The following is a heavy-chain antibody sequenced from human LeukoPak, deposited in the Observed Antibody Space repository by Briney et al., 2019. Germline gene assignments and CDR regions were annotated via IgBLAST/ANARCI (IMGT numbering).Heavy chain of an antibody. Sequence: PGGSLRLSCAASGFTFSSYAMSWVRQAPGKGLEWVSAISGSGDSTYYADSVKGRFTISRDNSKNTLYLQMNSLGAEDTAVYYCAKAGAVVVVAAKYFDYWGQGTLVTVSS. V-gene: IGHV3-23*01. D-gene: IGHD2-15*01. CDR2: ISGSGDST. CDR3: AKAGAVVVVAAKYFDY. J-gene: IGHJ4*02. CDR1: GFTFSSYA.